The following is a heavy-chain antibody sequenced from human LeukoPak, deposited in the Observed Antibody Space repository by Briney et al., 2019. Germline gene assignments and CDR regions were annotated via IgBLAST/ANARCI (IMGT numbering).Heavy chain of an antibody. J-gene: IGHJ4*02. Sequence: ASVKVSCKASGYTFTSHGISWVRQAPGQGLEWMGWISAYNGNTDYAQKLQGRVTMTTDTSTSTACMELRSLRSDDTAVFYCGRSEGVSGWYGYYFDYWGQGTLVTVSS. CDR1: GYTFTSHG. CDR3: GRSEGVSGWYGYYFDY. V-gene: IGHV1-18*01. D-gene: IGHD6-19*01. CDR2: ISAYNGNT.